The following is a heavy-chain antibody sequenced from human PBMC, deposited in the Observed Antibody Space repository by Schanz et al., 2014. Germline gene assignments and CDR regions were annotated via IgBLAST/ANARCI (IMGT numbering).Heavy chain of an antibody. D-gene: IGHD6-13*01. CDR1: GFMFTKYA. J-gene: IGHJ4*02. CDR2: ISGSGSST. V-gene: IGHV3-23*04. CDR3: AKGRSSSWSDPEYFDY. Sequence: DVQLVESGGGLAQPGGSLRLSCVASGFMFTKYAMNWVRQAPGKGLEWVSGISGSGSSTYYADSVKGRFTISRDNSKNTLYLQMNSLRVEDTAVYYCAKGRSSSWSDPEYFDYWGQGTLVTVSS.